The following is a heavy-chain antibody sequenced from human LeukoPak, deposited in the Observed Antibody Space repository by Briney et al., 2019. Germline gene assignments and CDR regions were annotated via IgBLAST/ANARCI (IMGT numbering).Heavy chain of an antibody. CDR1: GGTFSSYA. CDR2: IIPIFGTA. D-gene: IGHD2-15*01. CDR3: ARGLHCSGGSCYSVFDY. Sequence: SVKVSCKASGGTFSSYAISWVRQAPGQGLEWMGGIIPIFGTANYAQKFQGRVAITADESTSTAYMELSSLRSEDTAVYYCARGLHCSGGSCYSVFDYWGQGTLVTVSS. J-gene: IGHJ4*02. V-gene: IGHV1-69*13.